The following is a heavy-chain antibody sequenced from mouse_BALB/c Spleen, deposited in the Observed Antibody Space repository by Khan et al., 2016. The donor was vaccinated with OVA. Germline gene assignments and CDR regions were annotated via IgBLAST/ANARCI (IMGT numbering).Heavy chain of an antibody. J-gene: IGHJ3*01. CDR1: GFNIKDYY. Sequence: VQLKQSGAELVRPGALVKLSCKASGFNIKDYYMVWVKQRPEQGLEWIGWLDPENGNTVYDPKFQAKASITADTSSNTAYLQLSSLTSEDTAVDYCVRRGYGNYWFAYWGQGTLVTVSA. V-gene: IGHV14-1*02. D-gene: IGHD2-1*01. CDR3: VRRGYGNYWFAY. CDR2: LDPENGNT.